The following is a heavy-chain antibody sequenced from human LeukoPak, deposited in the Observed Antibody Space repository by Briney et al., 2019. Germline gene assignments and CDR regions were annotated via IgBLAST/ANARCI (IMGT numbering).Heavy chain of an antibody. CDR1: GGSISSYY. V-gene: IGHV4-59*01. CDR2: IYYSGST. D-gene: IGHD6-6*01. CDR3: ARGVEYSSSSGLGY. Sequence: SETLSLTCTVSGGSISSYYWSWIRQPPGKGLEWIGYIYYSGSTSYNPSLKSRVTISVDTSKNQFSLKLSSVTAADTAVYYCARGVEYSSSSGLGYWGQGTLVTVSS. J-gene: IGHJ4*02.